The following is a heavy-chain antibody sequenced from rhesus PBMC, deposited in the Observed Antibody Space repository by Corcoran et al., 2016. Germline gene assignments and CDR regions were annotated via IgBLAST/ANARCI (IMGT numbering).Heavy chain of an antibody. Sequence: QLQLQESGPGLVKPSETLSLTCAVSGGSISGYYWIWIRQPPGKGLAWIGNIDGNIAGTNYNPTRSSRVNISRDTSQTQFSLKLNSVSAADTAVYYCARTQPESFIRRYSYGLLFDYWGQGVLVTVSS. V-gene: IGHV4-81*01. J-gene: IGHJ4*01. CDR2: IDGNIAGT. D-gene: IGHD5-36*01. CDR3: ARTQPESFIRRYSYGLLFDY. CDR1: GGSISGYY.